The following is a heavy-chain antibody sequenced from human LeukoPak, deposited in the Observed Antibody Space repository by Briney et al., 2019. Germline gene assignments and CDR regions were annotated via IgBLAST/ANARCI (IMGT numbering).Heavy chain of an antibody. Sequence: PGGSLRLSCAASGFTFSSYAMHWFRQAPGKGLEWVAVISYDGSNKYYADSVKGRFTISRDNSKNTLYLQMNSLRAEDTAVYYCARVGSCSGGSCYYYYYYGMDVWGQGTTVTVSS. CDR1: GFTFSSYA. CDR2: ISYDGSNK. V-gene: IGHV3-30-3*01. D-gene: IGHD2-15*01. J-gene: IGHJ6*02. CDR3: ARVGSCSGGSCYYYYYYGMDV.